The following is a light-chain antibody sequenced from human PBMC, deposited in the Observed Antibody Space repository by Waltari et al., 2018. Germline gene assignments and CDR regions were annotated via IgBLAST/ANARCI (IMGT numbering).Light chain of an antibody. CDR1: QSISSW. Sequence: DIQMTQSPSTLSASVGDRVTITCRASQSISSWLAWYQQKPGKAPKPLIYKASSLESGVPSRFSGSGSGTEFTLTISSLQPDDSATYFCQQYSAYWTFGQGTKVEIK. J-gene: IGKJ1*01. CDR3: QQYSAYWT. V-gene: IGKV1-5*03. CDR2: KAS.